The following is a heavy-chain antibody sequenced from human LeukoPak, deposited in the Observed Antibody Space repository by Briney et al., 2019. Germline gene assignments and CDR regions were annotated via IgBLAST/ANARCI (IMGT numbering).Heavy chain of an antibody. D-gene: IGHD3-3*01. CDR3: AKDETIYDFWSGYNNWFDP. V-gene: IGHV3-23*01. CDR1: GFTFSSYA. CDR2: ISGSGGST. J-gene: IGHJ5*02. Sequence: GGSLRLSCAASGFTFSSYAMSWVRQAPGKGLELVSAISGSGGSTYYADSVKGRFTISRDNSKNTLYLQMNSLRAEDTAVYYCAKDETIYDFWSGYNNWFDPWGQGTLVTVSS.